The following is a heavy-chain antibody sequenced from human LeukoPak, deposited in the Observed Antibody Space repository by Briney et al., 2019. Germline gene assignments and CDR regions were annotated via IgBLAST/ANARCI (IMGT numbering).Heavy chain of an antibody. D-gene: IGHD6-19*01. CDR3: ARSWEAVDLLDY. Sequence: EAGGSLRLSCAASGFTFDDYAMHWVRHAPGKGLEWVSGISWNSGSIGYADSVKGRFTISRDNAKNSLYLQMNSLRAEDTAVYYCARSWEAVDLLDYWGQGTLVTVSS. CDR2: ISWNSGSI. CDR1: GFTFDDYA. V-gene: IGHV3-9*01. J-gene: IGHJ4*02.